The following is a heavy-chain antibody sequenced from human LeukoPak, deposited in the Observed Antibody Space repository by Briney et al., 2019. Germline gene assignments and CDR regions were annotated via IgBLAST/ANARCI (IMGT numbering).Heavy chain of an antibody. CDR1: GYTFTNYG. CDR2: MNPNSGNT. V-gene: IGHV1-8*02. CDR3: ARGLGGYSYGYLGY. Sequence: ASVKVSCKASGYTFTNYGVSWVRQAPGQGLEWMGWMNPNSGNTGYAQKFQGRVTMTRNTSISTAYMELSSLRSEDTAVYYCARGLGGYSYGYLGYWGQGTLVTVSS. D-gene: IGHD5-18*01. J-gene: IGHJ4*02.